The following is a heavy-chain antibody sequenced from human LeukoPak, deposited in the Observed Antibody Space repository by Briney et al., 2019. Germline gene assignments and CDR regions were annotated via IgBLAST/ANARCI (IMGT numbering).Heavy chain of an antibody. CDR3: ARVAPDSNFDSNGFYPFDY. V-gene: IGHV3-23*01. CDR1: GFTFSSHG. CDR2: ISPSGGIT. J-gene: IGHJ4*02. D-gene: IGHD3-22*01. Sequence: GGSLRLSCAASGFTFSSHGMNWVRQAPGKGLEWVSGISPSGGITYYTDSVKGRFTISRDNSKNTVSLQMNSLRGEDTAVYYCARVAPDSNFDSNGFYPFDYWGQGVLVTVSP.